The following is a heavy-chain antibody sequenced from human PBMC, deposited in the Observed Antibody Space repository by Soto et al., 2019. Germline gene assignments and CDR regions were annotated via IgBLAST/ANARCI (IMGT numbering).Heavy chain of an antibody. J-gene: IGHJ6*02. Sequence: QVQLVQSGAEVKKPGSSVKVSCKASGGTFSSYAISWVRQAPGQGLEWMGGIIPIFGTANYAQKFQGRVTITADESTSTAYMELSSLRSEDTSVYYCARAPGIAAAGDYYYYYGMDVWGQGTTGTVSS. CDR2: IIPIFGTA. V-gene: IGHV1-69*01. CDR3: ARAPGIAAAGDYYYYYGMDV. CDR1: GGTFSSYA. D-gene: IGHD6-13*01.